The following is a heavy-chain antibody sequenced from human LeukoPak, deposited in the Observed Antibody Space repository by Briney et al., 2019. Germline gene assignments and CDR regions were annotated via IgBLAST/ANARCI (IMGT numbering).Heavy chain of an antibody. CDR2: ISYDGSNK. CDR1: GFTFSSYA. V-gene: IGHV3-30-3*01. Sequence: GGSLRLSCAASGFTFSSYAMHWVRQAQGKGLEGVALISYDGSNKYYADSVKGRFTISRDNSKNTLYLQMNNLRAEDTAVYYCARGAYYYDSSGEGGAFDIWGQGTMVTVSS. J-gene: IGHJ3*02. CDR3: ARGAYYYDSSGEGGAFDI. D-gene: IGHD3-22*01.